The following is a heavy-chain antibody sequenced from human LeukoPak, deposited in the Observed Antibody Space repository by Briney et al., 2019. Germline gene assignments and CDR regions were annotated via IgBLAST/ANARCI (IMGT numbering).Heavy chain of an antibody. J-gene: IGHJ4*02. Sequence: GGSLRLSCTASGFTFSTYWMSWVRQAPGKGLEWVANINQDGSEKYYVDSVKGRFTISRDNAKNSLYLQMNSLRAEDTAVYYCASYYGSGSHSDYWGQGTLVTVSP. CDR3: ASYYGSGSHSDY. CDR2: INQDGSEK. V-gene: IGHV3-7*01. CDR1: GFTFSTYW. D-gene: IGHD3-10*01.